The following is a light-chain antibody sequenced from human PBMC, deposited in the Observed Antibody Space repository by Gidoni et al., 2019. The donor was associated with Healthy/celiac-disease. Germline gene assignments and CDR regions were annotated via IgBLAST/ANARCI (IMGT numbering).Light chain of an antibody. CDR3: QQYGSSPPYT. J-gene: IGKJ2*01. Sequence: EIVLTQSPGTLSLSPGERATLSCRASQSVSSSYLAWYQQKPGQAPRLLIYGASSRATGIPDRFSGSGSGTDFNLTISRLEPEDFAVYYCQQYGSSPPYTFXQXTKLXIK. CDR2: GAS. V-gene: IGKV3-20*01. CDR1: QSVSSSY.